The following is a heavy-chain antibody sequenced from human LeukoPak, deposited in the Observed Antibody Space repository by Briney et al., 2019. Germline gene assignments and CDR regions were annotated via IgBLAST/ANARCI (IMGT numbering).Heavy chain of an antibody. CDR3: ARHYRPEDSSGYYGTDDY. J-gene: IGHJ4*02. Sequence: GESLKISCEGSGYSFTNYWIVWVRQMPGKGLEWMGIIYPGDSDTRYSPSFQGQVTISADKSISTAYLQWSSLKASDTAMYYCARHYRPEDSSGYYGTDDYWGQGTLVTVSS. D-gene: IGHD3-22*01. CDR1: GYSFTNYW. CDR2: IYPGDSDT. V-gene: IGHV5-51*01.